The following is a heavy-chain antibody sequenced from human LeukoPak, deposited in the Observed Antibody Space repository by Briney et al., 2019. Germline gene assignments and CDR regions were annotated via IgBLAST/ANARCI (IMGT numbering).Heavy chain of an antibody. CDR2: MYYSETA. CDR3: ARFPGGAAYRHYYYMDV. Sequence: PSETLSLTCTVSGVSISSSYSYWGWIRQPPGKGLESIGYMYYSETANYNPSLRGRVTISMDTSKNQFSLSLTAVTAADAAVYYCARFPGGAAYRHYYYMDVWGKGTTVTVSS. V-gene: IGHV4-61*05. CDR1: GVSISSSYSY. D-gene: IGHD2-15*01. J-gene: IGHJ6*03.